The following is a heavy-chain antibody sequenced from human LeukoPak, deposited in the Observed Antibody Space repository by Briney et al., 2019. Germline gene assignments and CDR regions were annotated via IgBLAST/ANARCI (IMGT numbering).Heavy chain of an antibody. CDR3: AKASGGWYFDAFGI. V-gene: IGHV3-23*01. CDR1: EFSVGSNY. D-gene: IGHD6-19*01. Sequence: GGSLRLSCAASEFSVGSNYMTWVRQAPGKGLEWVSGISGSGGSAYYADSVKGRFTISRDNSKNTLYLQMNSLRAEDTAVYYYAKASGGWYFDAFGIWGQGTMVTVSS. J-gene: IGHJ3*02. CDR2: ISGSGGSA.